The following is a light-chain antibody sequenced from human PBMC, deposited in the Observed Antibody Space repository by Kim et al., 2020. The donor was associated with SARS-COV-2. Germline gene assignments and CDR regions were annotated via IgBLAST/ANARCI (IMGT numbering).Light chain of an antibody. V-gene: IGLV1-44*01. Sequence: GQTVTISCSGSNSNIGSNTVNWYRHLPGTAPKLLIYTSDQRPSGVPDRFSGSKSGTSATLAISGLQSEDEADYYCAAWDDSLNGVVFGGGTQLTVL. CDR3: AAWDDSLNGVV. J-gene: IGLJ2*01. CDR1: NSNIGSNT. CDR2: TSD.